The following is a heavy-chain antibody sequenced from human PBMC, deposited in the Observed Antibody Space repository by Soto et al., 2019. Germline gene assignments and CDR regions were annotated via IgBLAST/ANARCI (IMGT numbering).Heavy chain of an antibody. D-gene: IGHD3-22*01. CDR1: GGSISSGGYS. Sequence: SETLSLTWAVSGGSISSGGYSWTWIRQPPGKGLECIGFIYHSGSTYYNPSLKSRVTISEDRSKNQFSLRLSSVTAADTAVYYCARGGSGYGFNAFDIWGQGTMVTVSS. V-gene: IGHV4-30-2*01. CDR3: ARGGSGYGFNAFDI. CDR2: IYHSGST. J-gene: IGHJ3*02.